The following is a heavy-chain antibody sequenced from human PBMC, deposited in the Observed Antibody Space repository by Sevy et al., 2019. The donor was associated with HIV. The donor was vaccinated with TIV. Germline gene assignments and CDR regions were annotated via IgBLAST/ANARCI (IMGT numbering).Heavy chain of an antibody. J-gene: IGHJ5*02. CDR2: ISSSGSII. CDR3: ARDPTYYDFWSGYYTGWFDP. D-gene: IGHD3-3*01. Sequence: GGSLRLSCAASGFTFSDYYMSWVRQAPGKGLEWVSYISSSGSIIYYVDSVKGRFTISRDNAKNSRYVQMNSLRAEDTAVYYCARDPTYYDFWSGYYTGWFDPWGQGTLVTVSS. V-gene: IGHV3-11*01. CDR1: GFTFSDYY.